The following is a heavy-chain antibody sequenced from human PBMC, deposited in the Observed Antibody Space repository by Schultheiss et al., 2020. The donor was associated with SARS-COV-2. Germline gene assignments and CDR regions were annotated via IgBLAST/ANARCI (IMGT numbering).Heavy chain of an antibody. CDR3: ARLTAILTGYLLGARGMDV. CDR1: GYTFTSYA. Sequence: ASVKVSCKASGYTFTSYAMHWVRQAPGQRLEWMGWINAGNGNTKYSQKFQGRVTMTRDTSISTAYMELSRLRSDDTAVYYCARLTAILTGYLLGARGMDVWGQGTTVTVSS. D-gene: IGHD3-9*01. CDR2: INAGNGNT. V-gene: IGHV1-3*01. J-gene: IGHJ6*02.